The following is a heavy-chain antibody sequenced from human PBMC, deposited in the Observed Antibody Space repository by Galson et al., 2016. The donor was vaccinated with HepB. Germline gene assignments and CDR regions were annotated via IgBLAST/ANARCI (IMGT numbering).Heavy chain of an antibody. CDR2: LKEDGRDK. J-gene: IGHJ4*02. Sequence: SLRLSCAASGFTFSTSWMSWVRQGPGKGLEWVATLKEDGRDKYYVDSVKGRFTISRDNAEKSLFLQMNSLRAEDTALYFCATGRGGYWGQGTLVTVSS. D-gene: IGHD3-16*01. CDR1: GFTFSTSW. V-gene: IGHV3-7*03. CDR3: ATGRGGY.